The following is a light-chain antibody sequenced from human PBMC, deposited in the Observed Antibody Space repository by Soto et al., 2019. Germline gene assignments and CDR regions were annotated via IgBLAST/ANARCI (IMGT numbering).Light chain of an antibody. Sequence: VLTQPPSVSGAPGQRVTISCTGRSSNIGAGYDVHWYQQLPGTAPKLLIYGNSNRPSGVPDRFSGSKSGASASLAITGLQAEDEADYYCQSYDSSLSAYVFGTGTKVTVL. V-gene: IGLV1-40*01. J-gene: IGLJ1*01. CDR2: GNS. CDR1: SSNIGAGYD. CDR3: QSYDSSLSAYV.